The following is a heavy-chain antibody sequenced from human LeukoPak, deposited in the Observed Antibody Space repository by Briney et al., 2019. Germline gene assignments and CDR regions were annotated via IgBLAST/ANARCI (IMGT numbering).Heavy chain of an antibody. CDR2: IRSKPSSYTT. CDR1: GFTFSDYY. D-gene: IGHD2-15*01. CDR3: TRQDCSGGSCSYVDY. Sequence: PGGSLRLSCAASGFTFSDYYMSWIRQASGRGLEWVGLIRSKPSSYTTVYAASVKGRFTISRDDSNSTAYLQMNSLKAEDTAVYYCTRQDCSGGSCSYVDYWGQGTLVTVSS. J-gene: IGHJ4*02. V-gene: IGHV3-73*01.